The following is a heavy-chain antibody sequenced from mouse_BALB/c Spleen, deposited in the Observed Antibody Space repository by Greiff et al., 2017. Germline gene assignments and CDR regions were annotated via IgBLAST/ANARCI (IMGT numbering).Heavy chain of an antibody. CDR2: INPSTGYT. Sequence: QVQLKESGAELAKPGASVKMSCKASGYTFTSYWMHWVKQRPGQGLEWIGYINPSTGYTEYNQKFKEKATLTADKSSSTAYMQLSSLTSEDSAVYYCARSGYYGSSLAWFADWGQGTLVTVSA. V-gene: IGHV1-7*01. J-gene: IGHJ3*01. CDR1: GYTFTSYW. D-gene: IGHD1-1*01. CDR3: ARSGYYGSSLAWFAD.